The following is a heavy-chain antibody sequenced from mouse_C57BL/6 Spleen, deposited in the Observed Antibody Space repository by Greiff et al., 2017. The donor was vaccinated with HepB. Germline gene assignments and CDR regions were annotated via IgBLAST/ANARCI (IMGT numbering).Heavy chain of an antibody. CDR1: GFTFSSYA. V-gene: IGHV5-9-1*02. CDR2: ISSGGDYI. Sequence: EVQRVESEEGLVKPGGSLKLSCAASGFTFSSYAMSWVRQTPEKRLEWVAYISSGGDYIYYADTVKGRFTISRDNARNTLYLQMSSLKSEDTAMYYCTRGDDYDEGYAMDYWGQGTSVTVSS. CDR3: TRGDDYDEGYAMDY. J-gene: IGHJ4*01. D-gene: IGHD2-4*01.